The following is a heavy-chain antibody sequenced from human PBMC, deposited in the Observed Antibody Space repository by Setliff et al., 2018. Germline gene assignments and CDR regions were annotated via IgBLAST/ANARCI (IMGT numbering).Heavy chain of an antibody. Sequence: ASVKVSCKTSGYTFNTYEINWVRQAPGQGLEVMGWVTPNGGSAVYSQKFQGRVTMTASTPLSTAYMELTGLTSEDTAVYFCPRGNRDGYIPFEDWGQGTRVTVSS. CDR3: PRGNRDGYIPFED. CDR2: VTPNGGSA. CDR1: GYTFNTYE. D-gene: IGHD5-12*01. V-gene: IGHV1-8*01. J-gene: IGHJ4*02.